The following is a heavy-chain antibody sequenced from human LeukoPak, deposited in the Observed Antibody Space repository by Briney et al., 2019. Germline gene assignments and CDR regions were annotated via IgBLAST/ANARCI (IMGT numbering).Heavy chain of an antibody. CDR3: ARDHHGSGNPNWFDP. V-gene: IGHV4-59*01. D-gene: IGHD3-10*01. Sequence: TPSETLSLTCTVSGGSISSYYWSWIRQPPGKGLEWIGYIYYSGSTNYNPSLKSRVTISVDTSKNQFSLKLSSVTAADTAVYYCARDHHGSGNPNWFDPWGQGTLVTVSS. J-gene: IGHJ5*02. CDR1: GGSISSYY. CDR2: IYYSGST.